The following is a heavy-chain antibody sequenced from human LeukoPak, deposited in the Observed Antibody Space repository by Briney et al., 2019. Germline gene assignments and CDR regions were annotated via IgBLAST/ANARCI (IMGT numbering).Heavy chain of an antibody. CDR2: INHSGST. J-gene: IGHJ4*02. CDR3: ASPYCSGGSCSSPYFDY. CDR1: GGSFSGYY. V-gene: IGHV4-34*01. D-gene: IGHD2-15*01. Sequence: MPSETLSLTCAVYGGSFSGYYWSWIRQPPGKGLEWIGEINHSGSTNYNPSLKSRVTISVDTSKNQFSLKLSSVTAADTAVYYCASPYCSGGSCSSPYFDYWGQGTLVTVSS.